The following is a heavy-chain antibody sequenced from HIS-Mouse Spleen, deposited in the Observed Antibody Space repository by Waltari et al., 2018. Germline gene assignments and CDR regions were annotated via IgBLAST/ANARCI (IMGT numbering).Heavy chain of an antibody. CDR3: AKEGYSSSRDAFDI. Sequence: QVQLVESGGGVVQPGRSLRLSCAASGFTFSSYGMHWVRQAPGKGLEWVAVITYDGSNKYYADPVKGRFTISRDNSKNTLYLQMNSLRAEDTAVYYCAKEGYSSSRDAFDIWGQGTMVTVSS. J-gene: IGHJ3*02. CDR2: ITYDGSNK. D-gene: IGHD6-6*01. V-gene: IGHV3-30*18. CDR1: GFTFSSYG.